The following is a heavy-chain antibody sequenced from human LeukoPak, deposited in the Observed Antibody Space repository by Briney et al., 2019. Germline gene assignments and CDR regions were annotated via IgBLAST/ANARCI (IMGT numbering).Heavy chain of an antibody. J-gene: IGHJ3*02. CDR2: IYYSGST. CDR1: GGSISSYY. D-gene: IGHD3-3*01. Sequence: SETLSLTCTVSGGSISSYYWSWIRQPPGKGLEWIGYIYYSGSTNYNPSLKSRVTISVDTSKNQFSLKLSSVTAAGTAVYYCARAYDFWSGIRSGDAFDIWGQGTMVTVSS. CDR3: ARAYDFWSGIRSGDAFDI. V-gene: IGHV4-59*01.